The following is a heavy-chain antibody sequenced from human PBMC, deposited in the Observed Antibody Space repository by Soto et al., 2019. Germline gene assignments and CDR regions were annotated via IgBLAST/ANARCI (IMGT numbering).Heavy chain of an antibody. Sequence: PGGSLRISCAASGFTFSSYRMNWVRQAPGKGLEWVSYISSSSSTIYYADSVKGRFTISRDNGKNSLYLQMNSLRDEDTAVYYCARESISSGYFPLDSWGQGTLVTVSS. J-gene: IGHJ4*02. CDR1: GFTFSSYR. CDR2: ISSSSSTI. D-gene: IGHD3-22*01. CDR3: ARESISSGYFPLDS. V-gene: IGHV3-48*02.